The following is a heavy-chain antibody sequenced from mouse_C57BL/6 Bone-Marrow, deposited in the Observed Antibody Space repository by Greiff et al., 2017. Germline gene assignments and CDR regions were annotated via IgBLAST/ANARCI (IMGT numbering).Heavy chain of an antibody. Sequence: QVQLQPPGAELVKPGASVKLSCKASGYTFTSYWMHWVQQRPGRGLEWIGRIDPNSGGTKYNEKFKSKATLTVDKPSSPAYMQLSSLTSEDSAGYYWASSDYYGSSLYFDDWGQGTTRTVSS. J-gene: IGHJ2*01. D-gene: IGHD1-1*01. CDR3: ASSDYYGSSLYFDD. CDR2: IDPNSGGT. V-gene: IGHV1-72*01. CDR1: GYTFTSYW.